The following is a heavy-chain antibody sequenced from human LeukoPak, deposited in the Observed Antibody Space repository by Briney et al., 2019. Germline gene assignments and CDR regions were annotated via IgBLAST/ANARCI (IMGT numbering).Heavy chain of an antibody. CDR3: ARVRGGSSWYGGRKKYYFDY. V-gene: IGHV1-8*01. CDR1: GYTFTSYD. Sequence: ASVKVSCKASGYTFTSYDINWVRQATGQGLEWMGWMNPNSGNTGYAQKFQGRVTMTRNTSISTAYMELSSLRSEDTAVYYCARVRGGSSWYGGRKKYYFDYWGQGTLVTVSS. J-gene: IGHJ4*02. CDR2: MNPNSGNT. D-gene: IGHD6-13*01.